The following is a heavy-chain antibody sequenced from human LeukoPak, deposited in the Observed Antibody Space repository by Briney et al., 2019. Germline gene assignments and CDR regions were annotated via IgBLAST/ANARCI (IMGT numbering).Heavy chain of an antibody. J-gene: IGHJ4*02. CDR3: ARNYDILTDFDY. Sequence: GESLKISCKCSGYSFTSYWIGWVRQMPRQGLEWMGIIYPGDSDTRYSPSFQGQDTISADKSISTAYLQWSSLKASDTAMYYCARNYDILTDFDYWGQGTLVTVSS. CDR1: GYSFTSYW. V-gene: IGHV5-51*01. CDR2: IYPGDSDT. D-gene: IGHD3-9*01.